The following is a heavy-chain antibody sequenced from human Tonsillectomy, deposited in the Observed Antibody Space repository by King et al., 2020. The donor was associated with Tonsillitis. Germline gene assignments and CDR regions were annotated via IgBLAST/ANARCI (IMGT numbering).Heavy chain of an antibody. CDR2: IKSKTEGGTT. Sequence: VQLVESGGGLVKPGGSLRLSCAASGFTFSNAWMSWVRQAPGKGLEWVGRIKSKTEGGTTDYAAPVKGRFTISRDDSKNTLYLQMNSLKTEDTAVYYCTTDGNFDYWGQGTLVTVSS. CDR1: GFTFSNAW. J-gene: IGHJ4*02. D-gene: IGHD1-1*01. V-gene: IGHV3-15*01. CDR3: TTDGNFDY.